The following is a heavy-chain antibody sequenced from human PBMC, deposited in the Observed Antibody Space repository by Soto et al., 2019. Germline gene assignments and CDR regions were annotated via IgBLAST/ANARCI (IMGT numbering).Heavy chain of an antibody. V-gene: IGHV6-1*01. CDR2: TYYRSKWYN. D-gene: IGHD1-26*01. CDR1: GESVSGNSAA. CDR3: ARASGGASSTVDY. J-gene: IGHJ4*02. Sequence: PXQTLSLTSAISGESVSGNSAAWNLIRQSPSRGLERLGRTYYRSKWYNDYAVSVKSRITINPDTSKNQFSLQLNSVTPEDTAVYYCARASGGASSTVDYWGQGTLVTVSS.